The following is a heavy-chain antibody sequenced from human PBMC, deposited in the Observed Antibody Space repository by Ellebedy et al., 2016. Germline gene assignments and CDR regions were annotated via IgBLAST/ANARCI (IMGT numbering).Heavy chain of an antibody. Sequence: SETLSLTCNVSGGSVSSDYWNWIRRPPGKGLEWIGYVFHTGTTNYNPSLKSRVTMSVDTSKSQFSLRLTSVTAADTAVYYCAKWNGGWYAFEVWGQGTMVAVSS. CDR3: AKWNGGWYAFEV. CDR1: GGSVSSDY. D-gene: IGHD6-19*01. V-gene: IGHV4-59*02. CDR2: VFHTGTT. J-gene: IGHJ3*01.